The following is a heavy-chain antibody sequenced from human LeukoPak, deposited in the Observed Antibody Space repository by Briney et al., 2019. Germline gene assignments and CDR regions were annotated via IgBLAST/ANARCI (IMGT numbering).Heavy chain of an antibody. CDR3: ARWGSNMAREKGDH. CDR1: GDPINDYF. J-gene: IGHJ4*02. Sequence: SETLSLTCTISGDPINDYFWTWIRQPPGKGLEWIGYIYFNGGAVYNPSLKTRVNISEDMPMNQFSLKLTSVTAADTAVYYCARWGSNMAREKGDHWGQGTLVTVSS. D-gene: IGHD3-10*01. V-gene: IGHV4-59*08. CDR2: IYFNGGA.